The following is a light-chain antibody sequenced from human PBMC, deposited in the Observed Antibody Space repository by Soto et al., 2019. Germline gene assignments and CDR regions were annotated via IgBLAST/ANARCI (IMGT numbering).Light chain of an antibody. CDR2: EAS. CDR1: SSDVGAYRY. J-gene: IGLJ3*02. Sequence: QSALTQPASVSGSPGQSITISCTGSSSDVGAYRYVSWFQQHPGRAPKLIIYEASNRPSGVSDRFSGSKSGNTASLTISGLKAEDEADYHCSSYTTTTAWVFGGGTKLTVL. CDR3: SSYTTTTAWV. V-gene: IGLV2-14*01.